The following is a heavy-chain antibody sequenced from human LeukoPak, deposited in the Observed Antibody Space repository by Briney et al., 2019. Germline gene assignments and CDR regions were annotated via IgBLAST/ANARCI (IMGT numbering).Heavy chain of an antibody. CDR3: ARVGGSGSFDY. J-gene: IGHJ4*02. V-gene: IGHV4-39*07. CDR2: IYYGGST. D-gene: IGHD3-10*01. Sequence: SETLSLTCTVSGGSVSSSHYWDWIRQPPGKGLEWIGSIYYGGSTYYNPSLRSRVTTSVDTSKNQFSLKVSSVTAADTAVYHCARVGGSGSFDYWGQGTLVTVSS. CDR1: GGSVSSSHY.